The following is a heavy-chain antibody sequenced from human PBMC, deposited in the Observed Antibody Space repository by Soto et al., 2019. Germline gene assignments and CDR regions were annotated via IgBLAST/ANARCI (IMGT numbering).Heavy chain of an antibody. CDR3: ARDKYYYGSGSYPIYYYYGMDV. D-gene: IGHD3-10*01. V-gene: IGHV3-48*02. CDR1: GFTFSSYS. Sequence: GGSLRLSCAASGFTFSSYSMNWVRQAPGKGLEWVSYISSSSSTIYYADSVKGRFTISRDNAKNSLYLQMNSLRDEDTAVYYCARDKYYYGSGSYPIYYYYGMDVWGQGTTVTVSS. CDR2: ISSSSSTI. J-gene: IGHJ6*02.